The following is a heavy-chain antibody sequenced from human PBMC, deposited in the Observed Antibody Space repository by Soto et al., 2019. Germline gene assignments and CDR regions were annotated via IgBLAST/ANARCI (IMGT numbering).Heavy chain of an antibody. CDR1: GDSISSSSHY. D-gene: IGHD6-13*01. Sequence: KPSETLSLTCTVSGDSISSSSHYWGWIRQPPGKGLEWIGSIYYSGTTHYNPSLKSRVIITGDSPKNQFSLKVNSVTAADTAVYYCARQIASSWGSFDYWGQGALVTVSS. V-gene: IGHV4-39*01. CDR3: ARQIASSWGSFDY. CDR2: IYYSGTT. J-gene: IGHJ4*02.